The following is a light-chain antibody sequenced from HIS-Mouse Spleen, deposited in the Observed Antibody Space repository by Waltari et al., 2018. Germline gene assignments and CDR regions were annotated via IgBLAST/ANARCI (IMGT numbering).Light chain of an antibody. CDR3: SSYTSSSTWV. V-gene: IGLV2-14*03. J-gene: IGLJ3*02. CDR1: SGDVGGYNY. Sequence: QSALTQPASVSGSPGQSITISCTGTSGDVGGYNYVSWYQQHPGKAPKLMSYDVSNRPSGVSNRFSGSKSGNTASLTISGLQAEDEADYYCSSYTSSSTWVFGGGTKLTVL. CDR2: DVS.